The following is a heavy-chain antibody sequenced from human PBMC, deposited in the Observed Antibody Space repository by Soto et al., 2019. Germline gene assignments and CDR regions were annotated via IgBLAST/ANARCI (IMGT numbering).Heavy chain of an antibody. CDR3: AREGSYSAYNFAHGIQLWSFDF. J-gene: IGHJ4*02. CDR2: IFSSGST. Sequence: SETLSLTCTVSGGYINTFYWSWVRQRAGKGLEWIGRIFSSGSTSFNPSLESRVAMSVDTSKNHFSLNLSSVTAADMAVYYCAREGSYSAYNFAHGIQLWSFDFWGQGALVTVSS. V-gene: IGHV4-4*07. CDR1: GGYINTFY. D-gene: IGHD5-12*01.